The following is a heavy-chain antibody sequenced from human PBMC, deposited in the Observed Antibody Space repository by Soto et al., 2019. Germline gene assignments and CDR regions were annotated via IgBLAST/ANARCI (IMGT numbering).Heavy chain of an antibody. Sequence: EVQLLESGGGLVKPGWSLRLSCVASGFTVGSYAMSWVRQAPGQGLEWVSTISGGDTTQYAESVKCRFTISRDKAKNTLYLEMITLRVGDTAVYYCAPGWDMATFGTDWGQGTLVTVSS. V-gene: IGHV3-23*01. CDR3: APGWDMATFGTD. J-gene: IGHJ4*02. CDR1: GFTVGSYA. D-gene: IGHD3-16*01. CDR2: ISGGDTT.